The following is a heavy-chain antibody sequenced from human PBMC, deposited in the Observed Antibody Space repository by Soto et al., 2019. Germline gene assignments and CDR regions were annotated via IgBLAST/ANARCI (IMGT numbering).Heavy chain of an antibody. J-gene: IGHJ6*02. CDR1: GGTFSSYA. V-gene: IGHV1-69*01. Sequence: QVPLVQSGAEVKKPGSSVKVSCKASGGTFSSYAISWVRQAPGQGLEWMGGIIPIFGTANYAQKFQGRVTITADESTSTAYMELSSLRSEDTAVYYCARGQVEMATINYGMDVWGQGTTVTVSS. D-gene: IGHD5-12*01. CDR2: IIPIFGTA. CDR3: ARGQVEMATINYGMDV.